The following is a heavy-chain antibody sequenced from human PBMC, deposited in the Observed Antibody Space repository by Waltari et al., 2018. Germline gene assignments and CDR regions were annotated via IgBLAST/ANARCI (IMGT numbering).Heavy chain of an antibody. Sequence: QVQLQESGPGLVKPSETLSLTCTVSGGSTSTYYWSWVRQSPGKGLEWIGYIHYSGSSFYNPALRSRVAISLDTPNNQFSLRLRSVTAADAAIYYCARADTSTSYFYYYMDVWGKGTTVTVSS. J-gene: IGHJ6*03. CDR3: ARADTSTSYFYYYMDV. CDR2: IHYSGSS. D-gene: IGHD1-26*01. CDR1: GGSTSTYY. V-gene: IGHV4-59*01.